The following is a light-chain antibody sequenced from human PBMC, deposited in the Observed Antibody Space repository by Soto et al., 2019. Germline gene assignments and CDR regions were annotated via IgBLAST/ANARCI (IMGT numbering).Light chain of an antibody. CDR2: EDN. Sequence: NFMLTQPHSVSESPGKTVIISCTRSSGSIASNYVQWYQQRPGSSPTTVIYEDNQRPSGVPDRFSGSIDSSSNSAALTNSGLENEDEADYFCQSYDATNQVFGGGTTLTVL. V-gene: IGLV6-57*01. CDR3: QSYDATNQV. J-gene: IGLJ3*02. CDR1: SGSIASNY.